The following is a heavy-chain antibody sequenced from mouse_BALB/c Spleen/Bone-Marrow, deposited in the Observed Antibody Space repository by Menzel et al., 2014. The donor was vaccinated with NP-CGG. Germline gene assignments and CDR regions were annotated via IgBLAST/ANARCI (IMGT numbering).Heavy chain of an antibody. J-gene: IGHJ3*01. CDR2: ISSGGSYT. D-gene: IGHD3-1*01. CDR3: AREARQGPWFAY. Sequence: EVKLMESGGGLVKPGGSLKLSCAASGFTFSSYAMSWVRQSPEKRLEWVAEISSGGSYTYYPDTVTGRFTISRDNAKHTLYLEMSSLRSEDTAMYYCAREARQGPWFAYWGQGTLVTVSA. CDR1: GFTFSSYA. V-gene: IGHV5-9-4*01.